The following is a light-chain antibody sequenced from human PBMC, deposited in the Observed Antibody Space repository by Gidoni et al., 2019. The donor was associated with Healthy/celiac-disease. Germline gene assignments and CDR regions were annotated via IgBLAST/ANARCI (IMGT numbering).Light chain of an antibody. CDR2: AAS. Sequence: DIQMTQSPSSLSASVGDRVTITCRASQSISSYLNWYQQKPGKAPKRLIYAASSLQSGVPSRFSGSGSGTDFTLTISSLQPEDFATYYCQQSYSTPGTFXXXTKLEIK. CDR3: QQSYSTPGT. CDR1: QSISSY. J-gene: IGKJ2*01. V-gene: IGKV1-39*01.